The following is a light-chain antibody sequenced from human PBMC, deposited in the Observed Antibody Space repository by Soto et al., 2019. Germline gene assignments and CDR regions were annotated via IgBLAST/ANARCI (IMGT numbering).Light chain of an antibody. J-gene: IGLJ1*01. CDR1: SNDVGGYIY. CDR3: SSYTGTNTPYV. CDR2: DVS. Sequence: QSALTQPASVSGSPGQSITISCTETSNDVGGYIYVSWYQQYPGKAPKLIIYDVSYRPSGVSNRFSGSKSGNTTSLTISGLQAEDEADYYCSSYTGTNTPYVFGTGTKLTVL. V-gene: IGLV2-14*03.